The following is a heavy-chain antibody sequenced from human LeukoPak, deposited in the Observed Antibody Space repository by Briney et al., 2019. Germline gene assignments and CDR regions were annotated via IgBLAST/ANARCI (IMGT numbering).Heavy chain of an antibody. V-gene: IGHV3-30*04. CDR1: GFTFSSYA. Sequence: GGSLRLSCAASGFTFSSYAIHWVRQAPGKGLEWVAVISYDGSNKYYADSVKGRFTISRDNSKNTLYLQMNSLRAEDTAVYYCARDKSWGGSGSYTYYYYYMDVWGKGTTVTVSS. CDR3: ARDKSWGGSGSYTYYYYYMDV. D-gene: IGHD6-19*01. J-gene: IGHJ6*03. CDR2: ISYDGSNK.